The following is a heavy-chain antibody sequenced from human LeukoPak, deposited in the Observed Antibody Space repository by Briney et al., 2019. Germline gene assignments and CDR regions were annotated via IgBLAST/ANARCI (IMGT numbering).Heavy chain of an antibody. D-gene: IGHD2-2*01. Sequence: GGSLRLSCVASGFTFSKYWMLWVRQAPGKGLMWVSLISTDGKSTRYAESVKGRFTISRDNAKNALYLQMDILRVEDTALYFCVRDYQFIQEVWGQGTTVTVS. CDR2: ISTDGKST. CDR1: GFTFSKYW. CDR3: VRDYQFIQEV. J-gene: IGHJ6*02. V-gene: IGHV3-74*01.